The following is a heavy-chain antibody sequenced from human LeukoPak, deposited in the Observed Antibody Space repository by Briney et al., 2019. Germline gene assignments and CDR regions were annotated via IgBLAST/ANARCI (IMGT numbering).Heavy chain of an antibody. CDR1: GGSFSGYY. Sequence: SETLSLTCAVYGGSFSGYYWSWIRQPPGKGLEWIGEINHSGSTNYNPSLKSRVTISVDTSKNQFSLKLSSVTAADTAVYYWARGGRHSYGPRPFDYWGQGTLVTVSS. D-gene: IGHD5-18*01. J-gene: IGHJ4*02. V-gene: IGHV4-34*01. CDR3: ARGGRHSYGPRPFDY. CDR2: INHSGST.